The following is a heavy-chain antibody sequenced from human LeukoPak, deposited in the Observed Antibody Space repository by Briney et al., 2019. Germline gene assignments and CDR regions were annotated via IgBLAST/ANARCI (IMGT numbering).Heavy chain of an antibody. D-gene: IGHD3-10*02. CDR1: GFTFSGSA. Sequence: PGGSLKLSCAASGFTFSGSAMHWVRQASGKGLEWVGRIRSKANSYATAYAASVKGRFTISRDDSKNTAYLQMNSLKTEDTAVYYCTRLFGVVYWGQGTLVTVSS. V-gene: IGHV3-73*01. CDR2: IRSKANSYAT. CDR3: TRLFGVVY. J-gene: IGHJ4*02.